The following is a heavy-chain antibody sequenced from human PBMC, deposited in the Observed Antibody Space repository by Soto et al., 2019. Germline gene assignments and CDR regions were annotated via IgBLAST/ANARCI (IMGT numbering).Heavy chain of an antibody. V-gene: IGHV4-59*01. D-gene: IGHD4-17*01. CDR1: GGSISSYY. Sequence: SETLSLTCTVSGGSISSYYWSWIRQPPGKGLEWIGYISYSGTTNYNPSLKSRVTISVDTSKNQFSLKLSSVTAADTAVYYCARDQDGGSSKIYNWGQGNLVTVSS. J-gene: IGHJ4*02. CDR3: ARDQDGGSSKIYN. CDR2: ISYSGTT.